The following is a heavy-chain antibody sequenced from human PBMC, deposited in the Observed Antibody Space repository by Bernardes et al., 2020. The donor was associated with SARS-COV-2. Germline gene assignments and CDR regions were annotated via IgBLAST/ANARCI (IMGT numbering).Heavy chain of an antibody. CDR1: GGSISSSSYY. D-gene: IGHD3-9*01. CDR3: ASIRVLRYFDWSTHYGMDV. V-gene: IGHV4-39*01. J-gene: IGHJ6*02. Sequence: SETLSLTCTVSGGSISSSSYYWGWIRQPPGKGLEWIGSIYYSGRTYYNPSLKSRVTISVDTSKNQFSLKLSSVTAADTAVYYCASIRVLRYFDWSTHYGMDVWGQGTTVTVSS. CDR2: IYYSGRT.